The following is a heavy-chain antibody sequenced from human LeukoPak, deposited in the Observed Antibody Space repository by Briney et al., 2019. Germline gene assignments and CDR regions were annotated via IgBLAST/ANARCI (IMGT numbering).Heavy chain of an antibody. CDR2: ISGSGGST. V-gene: IGHV3-23*01. CDR1: GFTFSSYA. CDR3: ASELGYCSSTSCWVGAFGI. Sequence: GGSLRLSCAASGFTFSSYAMSWVRQAPGKGLEWVSAISGSGGSTYYADSVKGRFTISRDNSKNTLYLQMNSLRAEDTAVYYCASELGYCSSTSCWVGAFGIWGQGTMATVCS. D-gene: IGHD2-2*01. J-gene: IGHJ3*02.